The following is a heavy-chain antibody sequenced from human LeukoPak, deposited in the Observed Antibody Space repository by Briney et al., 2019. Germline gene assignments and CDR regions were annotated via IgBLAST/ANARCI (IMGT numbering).Heavy chain of an antibody. V-gene: IGHV1-69*13. CDR3: ATRPPGPSHYYGSGPHYYYGMDV. CDR1: GGTFSSYA. D-gene: IGHD3-10*01. Sequence: GASVKVSCKASGGTFSSYAISWVRRAPGQGLEWMGGIIPIFGTANYAQKFQGRVTITADESTSTAYMELSSLRSEDTAVYYCATRPPGPSHYYGSGPHYYYGMDVWGKGTTVTVSS. J-gene: IGHJ6*04. CDR2: IIPIFGTA.